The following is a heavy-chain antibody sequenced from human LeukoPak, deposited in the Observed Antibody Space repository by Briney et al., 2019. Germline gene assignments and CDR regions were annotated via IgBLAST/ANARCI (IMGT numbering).Heavy chain of an antibody. CDR3: ARHGNGAFDI. J-gene: IGHJ3*02. Sequence: KPSETLSLTCTVSGGSISSYYWSWIRQPPGKGLEWIGFIYYSGSTNYSPPLKSRVTISVDTSKNQFSLKLTSVPAADTAVYYCARHGNGAFDIWGQGTMVTVSS. D-gene: IGHD1-1*01. CDR1: GGSISSYY. V-gene: IGHV4-59*08. CDR2: IYYSGST.